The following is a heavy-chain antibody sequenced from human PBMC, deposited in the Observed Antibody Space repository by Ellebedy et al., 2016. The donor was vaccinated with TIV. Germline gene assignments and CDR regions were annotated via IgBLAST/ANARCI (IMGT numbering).Heavy chain of an antibody. V-gene: IGHV1-18*04. Sequence: AASVKVSCKASGYTFTSYGISWVRQAPGQGLEWMGWISPYNGHTIYEQKFQGRVTMTTDTSTSTAYMELRSLRSDDTAVYYCARAPYAPAALPNWFDPWGQGTLVTVSS. CDR2: ISPYNGHT. CDR1: GYTFTSYG. CDR3: ARAPYAPAALPNWFDP. J-gene: IGHJ5*02. D-gene: IGHD2-2*01.